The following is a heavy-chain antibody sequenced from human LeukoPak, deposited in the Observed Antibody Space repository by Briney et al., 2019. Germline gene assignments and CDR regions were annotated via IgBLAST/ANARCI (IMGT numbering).Heavy chain of an antibody. CDR1: GGAISSYH. J-gene: IGHJ1*01. V-gene: IGHV4-4*07. D-gene: IGHD3-22*01. CDR2: IYTSGST. Sequence: SETLSLTCTVSGGAISSYHWSWIRQPAGKGLEWIGRIYTSGSTYYNPSLKSRVTISVDTSKNQFSLKLSSVTAADTAVYFCASPRGDDSGGYYTWYFHHWGQGILVTVSS. CDR3: ASPRGDDSGGYYTWYFHH.